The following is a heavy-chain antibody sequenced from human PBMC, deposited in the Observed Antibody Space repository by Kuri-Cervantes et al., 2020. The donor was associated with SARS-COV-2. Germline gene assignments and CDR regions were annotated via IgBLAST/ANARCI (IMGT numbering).Heavy chain of an antibody. V-gene: IGHV5-51*01. CDR3: ARRAYGEEVDYYYMDV. CDR1: GYTFTNYW. Sequence: GESLKISCKGSGYTFTNYWIGWVRQMPGKGLEWMGIIYPGDSDTRYSPSFQGQVTISADKSINTAFPQWSSLKASDTAIYYCARRAYGEEVDYYYMDVWGKGTTVTVSS. J-gene: IGHJ6*03. CDR2: IYPGDSDT. D-gene: IGHD4-17*01.